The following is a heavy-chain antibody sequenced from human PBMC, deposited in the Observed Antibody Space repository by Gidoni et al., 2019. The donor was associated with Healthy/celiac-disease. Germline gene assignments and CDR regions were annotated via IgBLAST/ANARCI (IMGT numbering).Heavy chain of an antibody. J-gene: IGHJ4*02. CDR3: ARSPFRVGATVVDY. Sequence: EVQLVQSGAAVKKPGESQKISCKGSGYRFTSYWIGWVRQMPGKGLEGMGLIYPGDSDTRYSPSFQGQVTISADKSSSTAYLQWSSLKASDTAMYYCARSPFRVGATVVDYWGQGTLVTVSS. CDR1: GYRFTSYW. V-gene: IGHV5-51*01. D-gene: IGHD1-26*01. CDR2: IYPGDSDT.